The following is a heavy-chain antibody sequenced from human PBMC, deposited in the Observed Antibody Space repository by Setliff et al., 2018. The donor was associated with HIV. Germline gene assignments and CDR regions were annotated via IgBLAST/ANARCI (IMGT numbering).Heavy chain of an antibody. CDR1: GFTFSNYA. Sequence: ASVKVSCKTSGFTFSNYAIHWVRQAPGQGLEWMGWINAGNGDTRYSPKFQGRVTFTRDSSASTVYMEMSSLRSEDTAVYHCARDGGPGSGWGDYSYYYSMDVWGKGTTVTVSS. J-gene: IGHJ6*04. V-gene: IGHV1-3*01. CDR3: ARDGGPGSGWGDYSYYYSMDV. CDR2: INAGNGDT. D-gene: IGHD6-19*01.